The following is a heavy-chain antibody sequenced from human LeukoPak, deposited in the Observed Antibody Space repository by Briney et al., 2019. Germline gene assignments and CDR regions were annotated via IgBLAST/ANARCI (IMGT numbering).Heavy chain of an antibody. J-gene: IGHJ4*02. CDR3: ARGRDYVWGSYRPLDY. CDR1: GFTFSSYA. CDR2: ISYDGSNK. D-gene: IGHD3-16*02. V-gene: IGHV3-30-3*01. Sequence: PGRSLRLSCAASGFTFSSYAMHWVRQAPGKRLEWVAVISYDGSNKYYADSVKGRFTISRDNSKNTLYLQMNSLRAEDTAVYYCARGRDYVWGSYRPLDYWGQGTLVTVSS.